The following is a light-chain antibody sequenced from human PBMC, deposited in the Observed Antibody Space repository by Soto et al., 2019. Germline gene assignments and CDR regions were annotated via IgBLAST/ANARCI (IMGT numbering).Light chain of an antibody. J-gene: IGKJ2*01. CDR1: QNVNSN. CDR2: GAS. Sequence: EIVMTQSPATLSASPGERATLSCRASQNVNSNFLAWYQQKPGQAPRLLISGASNRATGIPDRFSGSGSGTDFTLTISSLQSEDFAVYYCQHYNYWPYTFGQGTKVDIK. V-gene: IGKV3D-15*01. CDR3: QHYNYWPYT.